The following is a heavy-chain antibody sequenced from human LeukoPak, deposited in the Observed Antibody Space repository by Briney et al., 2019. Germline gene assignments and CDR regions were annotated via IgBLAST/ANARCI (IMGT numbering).Heavy chain of an antibody. Sequence: PGGSLRLSCAASGFTFTSYALGWVRQAPGKGLEWVSAISGSAFDTHYADSVQGRFTISRDNSKNTVSLQMTSLRAEDTAVYYCARDLIGGNAYDYWGQGALVTVSS. CDR3: ARDLIGGNAYDY. V-gene: IGHV3-23*01. D-gene: IGHD2-15*01. CDR2: ISGSAFDT. CDR1: GFTFTSYA. J-gene: IGHJ4*02.